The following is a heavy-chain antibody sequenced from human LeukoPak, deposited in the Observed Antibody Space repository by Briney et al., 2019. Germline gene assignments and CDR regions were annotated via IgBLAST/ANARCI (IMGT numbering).Heavy chain of an antibody. CDR1: GGSISNTDYY. CDR2: IYDSGTA. V-gene: IGHV4-39*01. Sequence: SETLSLTCIVSGGSISNTDYYWGWIRQPPGTGLEWIGSIYDSGTAYYKASLKSRVTISVDVSRNQFSLKMKFVTAADTAVYYCARTAHSSAYSPFDHWDQGTLVTVSS. D-gene: IGHD3-22*01. CDR3: ARTAHSSAYSPFDH. J-gene: IGHJ4*02.